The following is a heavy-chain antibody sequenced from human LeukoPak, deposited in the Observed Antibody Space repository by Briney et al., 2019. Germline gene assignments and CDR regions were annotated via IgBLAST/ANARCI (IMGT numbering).Heavy chain of an antibody. CDR2: IYYSGST. V-gene: IGHV4-39*07. CDR3: ARASGRYFDWLQGPFDY. J-gene: IGHJ4*02. Sequence: SETLSLTCTVSGGPIDHMNYYWGWIRRAPGKGLEWIGSIYYSGSTYYNPSLKSRVTMLIDTSKNQFSLNLNSVIAADTAVYFCARASGRYFDWLQGPFDYWGQGSLVTVSS. D-gene: IGHD3-9*01. CDR1: GGPIDHMNYY.